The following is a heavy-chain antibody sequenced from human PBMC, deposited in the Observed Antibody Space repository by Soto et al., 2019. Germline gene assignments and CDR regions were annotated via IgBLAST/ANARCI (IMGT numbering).Heavy chain of an antibody. J-gene: IGHJ6*02. CDR1: GFTFSSYA. CDR2: ISGSGGST. D-gene: IGHD6-19*01. CDR3: AKDFRYSSGWLACMDV. Sequence: XGSLRLSCAASGFTFSSYAMSWVRQAPGKGLEWVSAISGSGGSTYYADSVKGRFTISRDNSKNTLYLQMNSLRAEDTAVYYCAKDFRYSSGWLACMDVWGQGPTVTVSS. V-gene: IGHV3-23*01.